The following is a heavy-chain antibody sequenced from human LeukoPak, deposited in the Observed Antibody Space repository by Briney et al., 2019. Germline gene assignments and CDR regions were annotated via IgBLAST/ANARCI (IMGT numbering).Heavy chain of an antibody. CDR1: GGSFSGYY. J-gene: IGHJ4*02. D-gene: IGHD4-17*01. Sequence: SETLSLTCAVYGGSFSGYYWSWIRQPPGKGLEWIGEINHSGSTNYNPSLKSRVTISVDTSKNQFSPKLSSVTAADTAVYYCATTVTTGVDYWGQGTLVTVSS. CDR3: ATTVTTGVDY. V-gene: IGHV4-34*01. CDR2: INHSGST.